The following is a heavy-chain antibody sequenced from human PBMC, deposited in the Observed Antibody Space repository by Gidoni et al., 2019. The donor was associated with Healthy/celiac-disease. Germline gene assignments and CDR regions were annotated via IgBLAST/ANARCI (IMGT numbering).Heavy chain of an antibody. CDR1: GFALNNSRMG. J-gene: IGHJ6*02. V-gene: IGHV2-26*01. Sequence: QVTLKESGPVLVQPTATIKLTCTVSGFALNNSRMGVSWIRQPPGKAMKWLANIFSNDENSYSTSLKFMLTISKATSKSQVVLTMTNMYPVYTATYFFARGTAALYYGMDFWGQGTTVTVSS. CDR2: IFSNDEN. D-gene: IGHD2-8*02. CDR3: ARGTAALYYGMDF.